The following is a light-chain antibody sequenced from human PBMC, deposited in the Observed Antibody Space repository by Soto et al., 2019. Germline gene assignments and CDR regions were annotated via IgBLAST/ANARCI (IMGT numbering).Light chain of an antibody. Sequence: DIQMTQSPSSLSASVGDRVTITCRASRDISSLLAWYQQKPGRAPKLLIYAASTLQSGVPSRFSGSGSGTEFTLTISSLQPEDFATYFCQQLNSYPRTVGPGTKVDNK. CDR2: AAS. V-gene: IGKV1-9*01. J-gene: IGKJ3*01. CDR3: QQLNSYPRT. CDR1: RDISSL.